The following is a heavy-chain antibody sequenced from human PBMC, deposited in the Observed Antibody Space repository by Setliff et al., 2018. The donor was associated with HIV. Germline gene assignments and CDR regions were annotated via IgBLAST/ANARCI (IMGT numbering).Heavy chain of an antibody. CDR1: GYTFSSYG. D-gene: IGHD3-10*01. J-gene: IGHJ4*02. V-gene: IGHV1-18*01. CDR2: ISAANGKK. CDR3: AREVPSNTGSYYKQY. Sequence: ASVKVSCKASGYTFSSYGISWVRQTPGQGLEWMGWISAANGKKYYAPKVHDRITLTMDISTTTAHLQLRSLRSDDTAVYFCAREVPSNTGSYYKQYWGQGTLVTSPQ.